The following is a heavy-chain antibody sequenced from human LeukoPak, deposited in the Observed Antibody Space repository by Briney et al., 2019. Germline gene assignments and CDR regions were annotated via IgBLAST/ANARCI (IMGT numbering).Heavy chain of an antibody. CDR3: ARGEDLDIVVVVAATPPIDY. CDR1: GYTFTSYY. Sequence: ASVKVSCKASGYTFTSYYMHWVRQAPGQGLEWMGIINPSGGSTSYAQKFQGRVTMTRDTSTSTVYMELSSLRSEDTAVYYCARGEDLDIVVVVAATPPIDYWGQGTLVTVSS. J-gene: IGHJ4*02. CDR2: INPSGGST. V-gene: IGHV1-46*01. D-gene: IGHD2-15*01.